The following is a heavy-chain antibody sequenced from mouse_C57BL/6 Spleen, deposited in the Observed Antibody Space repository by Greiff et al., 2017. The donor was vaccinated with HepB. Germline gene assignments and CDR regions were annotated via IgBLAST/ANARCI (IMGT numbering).Heavy chain of an antibody. Sequence: VKLMESGPELVKPGASVKISCKASGYAFSSSWMNWVKQRPGKGLEWIGRIYPGDGDTNYNGKFKGKATLTADKSSSTAYMQLSSLTSEDSAVYFCARDGSFYYNAMDYWGQGTSVTVSS. J-gene: IGHJ4*01. CDR1: GYAFSSSW. CDR3: ARDGSFYYNAMDY. D-gene: IGHD2-3*01. CDR2: IYPGDGDT. V-gene: IGHV1-82*01.